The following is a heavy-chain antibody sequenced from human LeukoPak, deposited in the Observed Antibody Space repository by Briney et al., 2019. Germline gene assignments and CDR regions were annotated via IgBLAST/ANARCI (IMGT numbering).Heavy chain of an antibody. V-gene: IGHV3-23*01. CDR2: VSGGGGIT. CDR1: GFSFGSYA. Sequence: GGSLRLSCAASGFSFGSYAMSWVRQVPGKGLEWVSGVSGGGGITAYADSVKGRFTISRDNSKNTLYLQMNSLRAEDTAVYYCAKNPGYNWNYGYFDDWGQGTLITVSS. D-gene: IGHD1-7*01. J-gene: IGHJ4*02. CDR3: AKNPGYNWNYGYFDD.